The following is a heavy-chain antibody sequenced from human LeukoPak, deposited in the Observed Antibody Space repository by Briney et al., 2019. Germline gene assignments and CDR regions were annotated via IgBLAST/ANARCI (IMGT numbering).Heavy chain of an antibody. CDR1: GGSISSYY. J-gene: IGHJ6*02. D-gene: IGHD6-19*01. Sequence: SETLSLTCTVSGGSISSYYWSWIRQPPGKGLEWIGYIYYSGSTNYNPSLKSRVTISVDTSKNQFSLKLSSVTAADTAVYYCARHHGTSGWCLLYQGGMDVWGQGTTVTVSS. V-gene: IGHV4-59*08. CDR2: IYYSGST. CDR3: ARHHGTSGWCLLYQGGMDV.